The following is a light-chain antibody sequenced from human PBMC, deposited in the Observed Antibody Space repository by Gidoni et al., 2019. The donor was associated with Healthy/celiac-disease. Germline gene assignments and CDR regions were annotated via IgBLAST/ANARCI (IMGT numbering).Light chain of an antibody. Sequence: QFALTQHHPVSGSPGQSHTISCTGTSSAVGGYDYVSWYQQHQGKPPKLMIYDVSNRPSGVSTRFSGSNTGNTACLTISALQAEDEADYYCSSYTSSSTSSYVFGTGTKVTVL. CDR2: DVS. CDR1: SSAVGGYDY. CDR3: SSYTSSSTSSYV. V-gene: IGLV2-14*01. J-gene: IGLJ1*01.